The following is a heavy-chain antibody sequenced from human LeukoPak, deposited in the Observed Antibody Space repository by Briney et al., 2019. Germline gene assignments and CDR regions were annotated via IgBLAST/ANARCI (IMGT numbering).Heavy chain of an antibody. Sequence: KPSETLSLTCTVSGGSISSYYWSWIRQPPGKGLEWIGYIYYSGSTNYNPSLKSRVTISVDTSKNQFSLNLSSVTAADTAVYYCARDRAAGSDWLDPWGQGTLVTVSS. CDR3: ARDRAAGSDWLDP. CDR2: IYYSGST. V-gene: IGHV4-59*01. CDR1: GGSISSYY. J-gene: IGHJ5*02. D-gene: IGHD3-10*01.